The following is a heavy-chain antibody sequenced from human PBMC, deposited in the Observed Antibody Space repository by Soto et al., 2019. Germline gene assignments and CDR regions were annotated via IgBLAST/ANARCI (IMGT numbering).Heavy chain of an antibody. V-gene: IGHV4-39*07. J-gene: IGHJ5*02. Sequence: PSETLSLTCIVSGDSISSSSYSWAWIRQPPGKGLEWIGTIYYVVNTYYNPSLKSRVTISVDTSKNQFSLKLTSVTAADTAIYYCARVGRLYSSSWYDNWFDPWGQGTLVTVSS. CDR1: GDSISSSSYS. CDR2: IYYVVNT. D-gene: IGHD6-13*01. CDR3: ARVGRLYSSSWYDNWFDP.